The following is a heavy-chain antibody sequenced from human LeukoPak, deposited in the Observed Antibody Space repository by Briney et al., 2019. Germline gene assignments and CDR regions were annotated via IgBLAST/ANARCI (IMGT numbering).Heavy chain of an antibody. CDR1: GGSVSSINYY. D-gene: IGHD6-19*01. J-gene: IGHJ6*02. Sequence: PSETLSLTCTVSGGSVSSINYYWSWIRQPPGKGLEWIGYVFHSGSINYNPSLKSRVTISVDTSRNQFSLRLSSVTAADTAVYYCARDVQRWLDLQYYYHGMDVWGQGTTVTVS. CDR3: ARDVQRWLDLQYYYHGMDV. CDR2: VFHSGSI. V-gene: IGHV4-61*01.